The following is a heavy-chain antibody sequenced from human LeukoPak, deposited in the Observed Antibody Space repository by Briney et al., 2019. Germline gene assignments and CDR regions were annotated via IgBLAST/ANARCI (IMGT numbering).Heavy chain of an antibody. D-gene: IGHD6-19*01. V-gene: IGHV3-53*01. CDR2: IYSGGST. CDR1: GFTVSSNY. J-gene: IGHJ4*02. CDR3: ARLYSTGWYGGPDN. Sequence: GGSLRLSCAASGFTVSSNYMSWVRQAPGKGLEWVSVIYSGGSTYYADSVKGRFTISRDNSKNSLYLQMSSLRAEDTAVYYCARLYSTGWYGGPDNWGQGTLVVVSS.